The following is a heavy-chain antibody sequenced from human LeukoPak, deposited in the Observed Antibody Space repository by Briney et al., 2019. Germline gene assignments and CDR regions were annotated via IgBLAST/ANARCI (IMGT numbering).Heavy chain of an antibody. CDR1: GFNFDDYA. D-gene: IGHD6-19*01. Sequence: GGSLRLSCAASGFNFDDYAMHWVRQAPGKGLEWVSGISWNSANIGYADSVQGRFTISRDNAMNSLFLQMNSLRPEDMALYYCVKASYSRYSSGRPPFDYWGQGTLVTVSS. V-gene: IGHV3-9*03. CDR3: VKASYSRYSSGRPPFDY. CDR2: ISWNSANI. J-gene: IGHJ4*02.